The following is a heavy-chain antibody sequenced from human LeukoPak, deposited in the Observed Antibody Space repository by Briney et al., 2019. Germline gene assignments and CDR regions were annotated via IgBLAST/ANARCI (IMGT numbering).Heavy chain of an antibody. CDR1: GFTFSTYW. V-gene: IGHV3-74*03. J-gene: IGHJ4*02. D-gene: IGHD4-23*01. Sequence: GGSLTLSCAASGFTFSTYWMHWVRQAPGKGLVWVSRIKSDGSSIMYADSVRGRFTISRDNAKNTLYLQMNSLRAEDTAVYYCARDLDYGGRSNFDHWGQGTLVTVSS. CDR2: IKSDGSSI. CDR3: ARDLDYGGRSNFDH.